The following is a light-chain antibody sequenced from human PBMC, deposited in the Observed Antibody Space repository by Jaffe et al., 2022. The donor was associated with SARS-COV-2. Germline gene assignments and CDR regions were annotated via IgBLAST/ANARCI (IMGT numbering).Light chain of an antibody. CDR1: QTLLYQKKFNY. CDR2: KGS. Sequence: DIVMIQSPLSLPVTPGESTSIFCRASQTLLYQKKFNYLDWYLQKPGQSPQALIYKGSVRAPGVPDKFSGSGSGTDFSLKISRVEAEDVGFYYCMQTLQTPFTFGPGTKLEI. CDR3: MQTLQTPFT. V-gene: IGKV2-28*01. J-gene: IGKJ3*01.